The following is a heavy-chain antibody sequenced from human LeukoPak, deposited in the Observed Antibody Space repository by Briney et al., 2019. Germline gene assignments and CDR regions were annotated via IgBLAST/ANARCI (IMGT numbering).Heavy chain of an antibody. Sequence: PSETLSLTCTVPGGSISSYYWSWIRQPAGKGLEWIGRIYTSGSTNYNPSLKSRVTMSVDTSKNQFSLKLSSVTAADTAVYYCARDHDSSGYYLYYFDYWGQGTLVTVSS. CDR2: IYTSGST. J-gene: IGHJ4*02. CDR1: GGSISSYY. CDR3: ARDHDSSGYYLYYFDY. V-gene: IGHV4-4*07. D-gene: IGHD3-22*01.